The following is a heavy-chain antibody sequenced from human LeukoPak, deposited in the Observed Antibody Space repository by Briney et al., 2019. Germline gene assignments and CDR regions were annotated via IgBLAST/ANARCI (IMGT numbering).Heavy chain of an antibody. J-gene: IGHJ4*02. D-gene: IGHD5-24*01. CDR3: ARGRWPPLPTY. Sequence: SETLSLTSTVSGGSISSGDYCWSWIRQSPGKGLEWIGYSYYSGSTYYNPSLKSRVTISVDTSKNQFSLKLSSVTAADTAVYYCARGRWPPLPTYWGQGTLVTVSS. V-gene: IGHV4-30-4*01. CDR2: SYYSGST. CDR1: GGSISSGDYC.